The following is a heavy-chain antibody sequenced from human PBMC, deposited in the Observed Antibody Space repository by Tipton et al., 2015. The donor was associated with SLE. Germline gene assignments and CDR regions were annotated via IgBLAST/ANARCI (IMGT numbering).Heavy chain of an antibody. V-gene: IGHV3-30-3*01. CDR1: GFTFGTCA. J-gene: IGHJ4*02. Sequence: SLRLSCAASGFTFGTCAMYWVRQAPGKGLDWVAVISHDGSNAYYADSVKGRFTIFRDNSKNSLYLQMSSLRAEDTAVYYCAREPSDHGYFDYWGQGTLVTVSS. D-gene: IGHD1-14*01. CDR2: ISHDGSNA. CDR3: AREPSDHGYFDY.